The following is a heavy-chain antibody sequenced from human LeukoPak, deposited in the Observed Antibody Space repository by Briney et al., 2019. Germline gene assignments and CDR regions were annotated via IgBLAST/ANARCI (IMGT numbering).Heavy chain of an antibody. Sequence: SETLSLTCTVSGGSISSYYWSWIRQPPGKGLEWIGYIYYSGSTNYNPSLKSRVTISVDTSKNQLSLKLSYVTAAGTAVYYCARAATIAAAAYWGQGTLAT. CDR1: GGSISSYY. D-gene: IGHD6-13*01. CDR2: IYYSGST. V-gene: IGHV4-59*01. CDR3: ARAATIAAAAY. J-gene: IGHJ4*02.